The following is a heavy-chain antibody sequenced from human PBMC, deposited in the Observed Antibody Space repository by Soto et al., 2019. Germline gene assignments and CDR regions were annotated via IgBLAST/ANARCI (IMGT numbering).Heavy chain of an antibody. J-gene: IGHJ4*02. CDR3: ARVRSGWGIDY. Sequence: SETLSLTCTVSGGSISSGGYSWSWIRQPPGKGLNYIGYIYHSGSTYYNPSLKSRVTISVDRSKNQFSLKLSSVTAADTAVYYCARVRSGWGIDYWGQGTLVTVSS. D-gene: IGHD6-19*01. V-gene: IGHV4-30-2*01. CDR2: IYHSGST. CDR1: GGSISSGGYS.